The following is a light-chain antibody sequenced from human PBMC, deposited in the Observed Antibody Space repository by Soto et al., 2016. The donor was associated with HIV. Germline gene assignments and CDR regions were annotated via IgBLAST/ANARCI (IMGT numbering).Light chain of an antibody. CDR3: LQHNRYPYT. CDR2: SAS. J-gene: IGKJ2*01. Sequence: QMTQSPSSLSASVGDRVSIICRASQGIGNDLAWFQQKPGKAPKSLIYSASSLQGGVPARFRGTRSGTEFTLTISGLQPEDFATYFCLQHNRYPYTFGQGSKVEIK. CDR1: QGIGND. V-gene: IGKV1-17*01.